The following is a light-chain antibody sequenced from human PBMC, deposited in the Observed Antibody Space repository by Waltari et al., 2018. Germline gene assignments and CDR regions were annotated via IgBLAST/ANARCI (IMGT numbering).Light chain of an antibody. CDR1: QTVLYSSNNKNF. CDR2: WAS. J-gene: IGKJ2*01. CDR3: QQYYRTPPT. Sequence: DIVMTQSPDSLAVSLGERATINCKSSQTVLYSSNNKNFLAWYQQKAGQPPKLLINWASTRDFGVPDRFSGSGSETDFTLTISSLQAEDVAVYYCQQYYRTPPTFGQGTKLEIK. V-gene: IGKV4-1*01.